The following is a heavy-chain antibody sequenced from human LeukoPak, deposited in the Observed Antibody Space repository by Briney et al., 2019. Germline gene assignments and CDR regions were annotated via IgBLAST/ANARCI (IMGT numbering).Heavy chain of an antibody. D-gene: IGHD2-15*01. CDR2: IYYSGST. CDR1: GGSISSSSYY. CDR3: ASIVVVVAATRENDAFDI. Sequence: SETLSLTCSVSGGSISSSSYYWGWIRQPPGKGLEWIGSIYYSGSTDYNPSLKSRVTISVDTSKNQFSLKLSSVTAADTAVYYCASIVVVVAATRENDAFDIWGQGTMVTVSS. V-gene: IGHV4-39*07. J-gene: IGHJ3*02.